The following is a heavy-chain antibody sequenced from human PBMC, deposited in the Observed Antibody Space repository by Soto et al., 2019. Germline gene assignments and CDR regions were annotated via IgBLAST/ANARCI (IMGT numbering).Heavy chain of an antibody. V-gene: IGHV3-33*01. J-gene: IGHJ4*02. Sequence: GGSLRLSCAASGFTFSSYGMHWVRQAPGKGLEWVAVIWYDGSNKYYADSVKGRFTISRDNSKNTLYLQMNSLRAEDTAVYYCARDPSYDSSGYYLYWGQGTLVTVSS. CDR2: IWYDGSNK. D-gene: IGHD3-22*01. CDR1: GFTFSSYG. CDR3: ARDPSYDSSGYYLY.